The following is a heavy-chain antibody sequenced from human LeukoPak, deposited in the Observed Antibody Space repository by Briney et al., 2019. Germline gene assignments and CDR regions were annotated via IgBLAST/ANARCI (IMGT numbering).Heavy chain of an antibody. CDR1: GYKFTNYG. CDR3: ARGSPPRVYYDRSGYYSYYFDY. CDR2: ISPYNGNT. Sequence: ASVKVTCRASGYKFTNYGISWVRQAPGQGLEWMGWISPYNGNTIYAQKLQGRVTMTTDTSTSTAYMELRSLRSDDTAVYYCARGSPPRVYYDRSGYYSYYFDYWGQGTLVTVSS. D-gene: IGHD3-22*01. V-gene: IGHV1-18*01. J-gene: IGHJ4*02.